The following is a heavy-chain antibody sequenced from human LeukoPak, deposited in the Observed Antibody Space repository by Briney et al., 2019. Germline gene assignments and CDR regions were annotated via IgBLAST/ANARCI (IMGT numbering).Heavy chain of an antibody. J-gene: IGHJ4*02. CDR1: GFTFTNFA. Sequence: PGVSLRLSCAASGFTFTNFAMSWVRQAPGKGLECVSLISANGGATYYADSVKGRFTISGDNSMNTMSLQMNSPRADDTAVYYCAKEKKSGGWPLDYWGQGALVTVFS. V-gene: IGHV3-23*01. CDR2: ISANGGAT. D-gene: IGHD2-15*01. CDR3: AKEKKSGGWPLDY.